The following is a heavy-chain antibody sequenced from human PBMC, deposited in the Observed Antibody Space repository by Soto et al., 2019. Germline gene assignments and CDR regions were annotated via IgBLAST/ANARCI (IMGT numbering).Heavy chain of an antibody. CDR3: ATWAHYFILTGYQLPDRRAEYFQH. CDR2: SDPEDGET. D-gene: IGHD3-9*01. CDR1: GYTLTELS. Sequence: QVQLVQSGAEVKKPGASVKFSCKVSGYTLTELSMHWVRQAPGKGLEWMGGSDPEDGETIYAQKFQGRVSMTEDTTTDTGYLELSSLRSEDTAVYYCATWAHYFILTGYQLPDRRAEYFQHWGQGTLVTVSS. V-gene: IGHV1-24*01. J-gene: IGHJ1*01.